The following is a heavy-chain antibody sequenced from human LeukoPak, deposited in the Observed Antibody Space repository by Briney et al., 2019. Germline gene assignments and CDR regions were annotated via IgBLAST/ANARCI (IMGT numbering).Heavy chain of an antibody. Sequence: GGSQRLSCAASGFDFSSYAMSWVRQPPGNGLEWVSVISRRDDYTYYADSVKGRLTISRDNSKNTLYLQMNRLRAEDTAVYYCANDYRSGSFHDFWGQGTLVTVSS. V-gene: IGHV3-23*01. D-gene: IGHD3-10*01. CDR2: ISRRDDYT. CDR3: ANDYRSGSFHDF. J-gene: IGHJ4*02. CDR1: GFDFSSYA.